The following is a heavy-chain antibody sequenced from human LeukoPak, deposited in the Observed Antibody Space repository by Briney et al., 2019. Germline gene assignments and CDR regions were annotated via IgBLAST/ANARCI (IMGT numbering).Heavy chain of an antibody. CDR2: ISGSGGST. CDR1: GFTFSSYA. D-gene: IGHD3-22*01. Sequence: GGSLRLSCAASGFTFSSYAMSWVRQAPGKGLEWVSAISGSGGSTYYADSVKGRFTISRDNSKNTLYLQMNSLRAEDTAVYYCAKASYYYDSSGYYPGFVDYWGREPWSPSPQ. V-gene: IGHV3-23*01. CDR3: AKASYYYDSSGYYPGFVDY. J-gene: IGHJ4*02.